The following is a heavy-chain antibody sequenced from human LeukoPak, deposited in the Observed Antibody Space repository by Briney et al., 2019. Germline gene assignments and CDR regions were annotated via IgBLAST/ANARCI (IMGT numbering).Heavy chain of an antibody. Sequence: SETLSLTCIVAGGSISSYYWSWIRQPAGKGLEWIGRIYTSGSTNYNPSLKSRVTMSVDTSKNQFSLKLSSVTAADTAVYYCTRDKYYYDSSGSLRFDYWGQGTLVTVSS. J-gene: IGHJ4*02. CDR3: TRDKYYYDSSGSLRFDY. CDR1: GGSISSYY. D-gene: IGHD3-22*01. V-gene: IGHV4-4*07. CDR2: IYTSGST.